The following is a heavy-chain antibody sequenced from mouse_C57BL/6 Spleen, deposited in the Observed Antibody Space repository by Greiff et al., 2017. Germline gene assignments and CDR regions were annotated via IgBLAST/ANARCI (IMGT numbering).Heavy chain of an antibody. J-gene: IGHJ4*01. Sequence: QVQLQQSGPGLVQPSQSLSITCTVSGFSLTSYGVHWVRQSPGKGLEWLGVIWSGGSTDYYAAFISRLSISKDNSKSQVFFKMNSLQADDTAIYYCARGGYSSYAMDYWGQGTSVTVAS. CDR2: IWSGGST. CDR1: GFSLTSYG. CDR3: ARGGYSSYAMDY. D-gene: IGHD2-12*01. V-gene: IGHV2-2*01.